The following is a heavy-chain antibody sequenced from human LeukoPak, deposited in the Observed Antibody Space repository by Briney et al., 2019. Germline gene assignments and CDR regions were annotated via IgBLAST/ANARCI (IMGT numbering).Heavy chain of an antibody. CDR3: ARDLYADFWSDSVFDY. J-gene: IGHJ4*02. CDR1: GFSFSSYA. CDR2: ISGSGGTT. D-gene: IGHD3-3*01. V-gene: IGHV3-23*01. Sequence: GGSLRLSCEASGFSFSSYATSWVRQAPGKGLEWVSGISGSGGTTYYAGSVKGRFTISRDISKNTLYLQMSSLRAGDTAVYYCARDLYADFWSDSVFDYWGRGTLVTVSS.